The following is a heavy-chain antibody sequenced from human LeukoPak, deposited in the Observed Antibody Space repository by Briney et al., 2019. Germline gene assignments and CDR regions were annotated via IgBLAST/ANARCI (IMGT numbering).Heavy chain of an antibody. D-gene: IGHD4-17*01. J-gene: IGHJ4*02. CDR3: TTTSDYGDHKR. V-gene: IGHV3-15*01. Sequence: PGGSLRLSCAASGFTFSSYEMNWVRQAPGKGLEWVGRIKSKTNGGTTDYAAPVKGRFTISRDDSKNTLYLQMNSLKTEDTAVYYCTTTSDYGDHKRWGQGTLVTVSS. CDR1: GFTFSSYE. CDR2: IKSKTNGGTT.